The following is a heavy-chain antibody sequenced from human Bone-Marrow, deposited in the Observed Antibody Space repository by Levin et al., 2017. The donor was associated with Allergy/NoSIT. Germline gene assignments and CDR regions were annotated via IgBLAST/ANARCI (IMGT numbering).Heavy chain of an antibody. CDR3: ARVGGDWYFDY. V-gene: IGHV3-53*01. CDR1: GVTVSSNY. CDR2: LYSGGST. Sequence: GESLKISCAASGVTVSSNYMSWVRQAPGKGLEWVSVLYSGGSTYYADSVKGRFTISRDNPKNTLYLQMNSLRAEDTAVYYCARVGGDWYFDYWGQGTLVTVSS. J-gene: IGHJ4*02. D-gene: IGHD2-21*02.